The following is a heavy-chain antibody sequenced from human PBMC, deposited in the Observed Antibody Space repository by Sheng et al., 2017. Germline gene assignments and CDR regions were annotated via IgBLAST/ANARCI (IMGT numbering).Heavy chain of an antibody. J-gene: IGHJ3*01. CDR1: GFTFSSYG. D-gene: IGHD3-22*01. V-gene: IGHV3-30*18. CDR3: AKDTGYYYDSIEWAFD. CDR2: ISYDGSNK. Sequence: QVQLVESGGGVVQPGRSLRLSCAASGFTFSSYGMHWVRQAPGKGLEWVAVISYDGSNKYYADSVKGRFTISRDNSKNTLYLQMNSLRAEDTAVYYCAKDTGYYYDSIEWAFD.